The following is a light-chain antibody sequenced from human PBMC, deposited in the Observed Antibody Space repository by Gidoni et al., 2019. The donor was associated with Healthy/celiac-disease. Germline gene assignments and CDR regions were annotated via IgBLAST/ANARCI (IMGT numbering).Light chain of an antibody. CDR2: GAS. CDR3: QQYGSGT. V-gene: IGKV3-20*01. J-gene: IGKJ2*01. Sequence: EIVLTQSPGTLSLSPGERATLSCRASQSVSSSYLAWYQQKPGQAPRLLIYGASSRATGIPDRFSGSGSGTDFTLTISRLEPEDFAVYYCQQYGSGTFXXXTKLEIK. CDR1: QSVSSSY.